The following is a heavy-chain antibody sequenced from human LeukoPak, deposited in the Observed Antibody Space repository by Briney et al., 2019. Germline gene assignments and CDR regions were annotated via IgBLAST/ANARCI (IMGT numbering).Heavy chain of an antibody. CDR3: AQSHSGSYRS. J-gene: IGHJ4*02. D-gene: IGHD1-26*01. Sequence: CTDSGGAFRRYGVDWVRHRPVQRNEWMCGIIPIFGTANYAQKFQGRVTITTDESTSTAYMELSSLRSEHTAVYYCAQSHSGSYRSWGQGTLITVSS. V-gene: IGHV1-69*05. CDR1: GGAFRRYG. CDR2: IIPIFGTA.